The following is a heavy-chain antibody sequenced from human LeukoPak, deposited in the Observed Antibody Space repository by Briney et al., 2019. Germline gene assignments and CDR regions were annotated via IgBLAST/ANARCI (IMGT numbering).Heavy chain of an antibody. CDR1: GFTFSSYA. Sequence: GRSLRFSCAASGFTFSSYAMHWVRQAPGKGLEWVAVISYDGSNKYYADSVKGRFTISRDNSKNTLYLQMNSLRAVDTAVYYCAREGLYYDFWSGYSPAGWFDPWGQGTLVTVSS. J-gene: IGHJ5*02. CDR2: ISYDGSNK. CDR3: AREGLYYDFWSGYSPAGWFDP. D-gene: IGHD3-3*01. V-gene: IGHV3-30-3*01.